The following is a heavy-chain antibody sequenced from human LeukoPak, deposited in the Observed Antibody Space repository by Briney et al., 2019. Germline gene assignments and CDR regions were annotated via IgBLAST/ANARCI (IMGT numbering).Heavy chain of an antibody. Sequence: GGSLRLSCAASGFTFSDYYMSWIRQAPGKGLEWVSYISSSGSTIYYADSVKGRFTISRDNAKNSLYLQMNSLRAEDTAVYYCARLYSGSYYVAFDIWGQGTMVTVSS. CDR1: GFTFSDYY. D-gene: IGHD1-26*01. CDR3: ARLYSGSYYVAFDI. CDR2: ISSSGSTI. V-gene: IGHV3-11*04. J-gene: IGHJ3*02.